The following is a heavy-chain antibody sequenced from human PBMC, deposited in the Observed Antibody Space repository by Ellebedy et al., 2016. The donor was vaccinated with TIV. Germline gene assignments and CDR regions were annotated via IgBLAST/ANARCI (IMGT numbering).Heavy chain of an antibody. D-gene: IGHD3-16*01. J-gene: IGHJ6*02. Sequence: AASVKVSCKASGYTFTNSYLHWVRQAPGQGLEWMGIISPSGDSTNYAQNFQGRVTMTRDTSTSTVYMELSSLRSEDTAVYYCASPRTHGRGRVYYYGMDVWGQGTTVTVSS. V-gene: IGHV1-46*01. CDR3: ASPRTHGRGRVYYYGMDV. CDR1: GYTFTNSY. CDR2: ISPSGDST.